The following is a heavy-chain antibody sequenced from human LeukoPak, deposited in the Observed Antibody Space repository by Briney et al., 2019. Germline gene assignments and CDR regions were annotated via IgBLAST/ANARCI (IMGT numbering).Heavy chain of an antibody. D-gene: IGHD3-10*01. CDR2: IKNKNSGRTT. CDR3: VPDGGLLPYYFTY. Sequence: GGSLTLSCAASGFIFPNAWIHWVRQAAGKGLEWVGRIKNKNSGRTTNYIATVKGRFTISRDDSRNTLYLEMDSLKTEDTAVYYCVPDGGLLPYYFTYWGQGTLVTVSS. V-gene: IGHV3-15*01. CDR1: GFIFPNAW. J-gene: IGHJ1*01.